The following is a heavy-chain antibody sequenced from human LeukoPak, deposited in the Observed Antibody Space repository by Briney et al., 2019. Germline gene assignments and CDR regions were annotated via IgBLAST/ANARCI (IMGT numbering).Heavy chain of an antibody. CDR2: IYPGDSDT. CDR3: ARPSTYYYDCSGAPPDAFDI. V-gene: IGHV5-51*01. CDR1: GYSFTSYW. D-gene: IGHD3-22*01. Sequence: GESLKISCKGSGYSFTSYWIGWVRQMPGKGLEWMGIIYPGDSDTRYSPSFQGQVTISADKSISTAYLQWSSLKASDTAMYYCARPSTYYYDCSGAPPDAFDIWGQGTMVTVSS. J-gene: IGHJ3*02.